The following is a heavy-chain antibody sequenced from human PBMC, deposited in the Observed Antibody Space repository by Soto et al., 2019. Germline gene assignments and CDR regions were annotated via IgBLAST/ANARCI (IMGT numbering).Heavy chain of an antibody. J-gene: IGHJ6*02. D-gene: IGHD7-27*01. CDR1: GGSISSGGYY. V-gene: IGHV4-31*02. CDR2: IYYSGST. CDR3: ARGVNWGMGYGMDV. Sequence: SETLSLTCTVSGGSISSGGYYWGWIRQHPGKGLEWIGYIYYSGSTYHNPSLKSRVTISVDTSKNQFSLKLSSVTAADTAVYYCARGVNWGMGYGMDVWGQGTTVTVSS.